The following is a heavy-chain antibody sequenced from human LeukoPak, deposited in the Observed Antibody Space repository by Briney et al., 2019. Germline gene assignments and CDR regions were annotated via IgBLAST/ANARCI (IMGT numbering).Heavy chain of an antibody. J-gene: IGHJ4*02. CDR2: MNPNSGST. CDR3: ARRGAQYDFDY. V-gene: IGHV1-8*03. CDR1: GYTFTSYD. D-gene: IGHD4/OR15-4a*01. Sequence: ASVKVSCKASGYTFTSYDINWVRQTTGQGLGWMGWMNPNSGSTGYAQKFQGRVTITRNTSISTAYMELSSLRSEDTAVYYCARRGAQYDFDYWGQGTLVTVSS.